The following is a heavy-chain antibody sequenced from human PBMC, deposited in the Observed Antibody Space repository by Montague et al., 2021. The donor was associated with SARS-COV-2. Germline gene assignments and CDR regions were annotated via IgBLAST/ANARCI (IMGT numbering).Heavy chain of an antibody. V-gene: IGHV4-39*01. D-gene: IGHD4-23*01. J-gene: IGHJ3*01. CDR3: ARRRDRSTVVSPAVFDL. CDR2: ICYGGXT. Sequence: SETLSLTCSVSSDSISRRSYCWAWIRQSPGKGLEWIGNICYGGXTXYXXXXRXRVVMSAETSKSQFSLKLYSVTAADTSIYYCARRRDRSTVVSPAVFDLWGQGTMVIVSS. CDR1: SDSISRRSYC.